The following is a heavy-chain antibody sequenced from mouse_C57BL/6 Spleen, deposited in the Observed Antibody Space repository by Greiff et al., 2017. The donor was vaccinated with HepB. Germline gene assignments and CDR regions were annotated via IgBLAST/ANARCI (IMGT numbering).Heavy chain of an antibody. CDR1: GYTFTSYG. CDR2: IYPRSGNT. V-gene: IGHV1-81*01. D-gene: IGHD2-1*01. J-gene: IGHJ4*01. CDR3: LFYYGNSHYAMDY. Sequence: QVQLQQSGAELARPGASVKLSCKASGYTFTSYGISWVKQRTGQGLEWIGEIYPRSGNTYYNEKFKGKATLTADKSSSTAYMELRSLTSEDSAVCFCLFYYGNSHYAMDYWGQGTSVTVSS.